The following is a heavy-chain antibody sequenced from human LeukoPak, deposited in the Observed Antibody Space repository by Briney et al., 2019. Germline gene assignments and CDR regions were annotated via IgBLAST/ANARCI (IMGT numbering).Heavy chain of an antibody. Sequence: GSLRLSCAASGFTFSSYSMNWVRQAPGKGLEWVSSISSSSSYIYYADSVKGRFTISRDNAKNSLYLQMNSLRAEDTAVYYCARVSATVDWYFAYWGQGTLVTVSS. J-gene: IGHJ4*02. D-gene: IGHD4-17*01. CDR1: GFTFSSYS. V-gene: IGHV3-21*01. CDR3: ARVSATVDWYFAY. CDR2: ISSSSSYI.